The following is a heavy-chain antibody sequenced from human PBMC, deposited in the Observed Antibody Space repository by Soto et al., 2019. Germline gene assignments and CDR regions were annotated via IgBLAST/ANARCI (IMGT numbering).Heavy chain of an antibody. J-gene: IGHJ6*02. V-gene: IGHV1-8*01. CDR1: GYTFTSYD. Sequence: QVQLVQSGAEVTKPGASVKVSCKASGYTFTSYDINWVRQATGQGLEWMGWMSPNSGATGYAQKFQGRVTMTRGTSISTAYMELGNLRSEDTAIYYCARGVDAGVDVWGQGSTVTVSS. CDR2: MSPNSGAT. D-gene: IGHD1-1*01. CDR3: ARGVDAGVDV.